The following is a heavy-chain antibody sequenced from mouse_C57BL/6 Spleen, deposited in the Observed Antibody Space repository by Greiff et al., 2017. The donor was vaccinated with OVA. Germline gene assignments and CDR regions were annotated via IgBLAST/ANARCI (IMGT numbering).Heavy chain of an antibody. CDR3: ARNGGWYFDV. CDR2: IYPGDGDT. J-gene: IGHJ1*03. V-gene: IGHV1-82*01. CDR1: GYAFSSSW. Sequence: QVQLQQSGPELVKPGASVKISCKASGYAFSSSWMNWVKQRPGKGLEWIGRIYPGDGDTNYNGKFKGKATLTADKSSSTAYMQLSSLTSEDSAVYYCARNGGWYFDVWGTGTTVTVSS. D-gene: IGHD1-1*02.